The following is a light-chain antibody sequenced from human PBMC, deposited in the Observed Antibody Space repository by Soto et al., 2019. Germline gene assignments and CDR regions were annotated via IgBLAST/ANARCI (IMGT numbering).Light chain of an antibody. Sequence: QSVLTQPPSVSGAPGQRVTISCTGSSSNIGAGYDVHWYQQLPGTAPKLLIYANSNRPSGVPDRFSGSKSGTSASLAITGLQAEDDADYYCQSYDSRLSGYVFGTGTKVTVL. V-gene: IGLV1-40*01. CDR2: ANS. CDR1: SSNIGAGYD. CDR3: QSYDSRLSGYV. J-gene: IGLJ1*01.